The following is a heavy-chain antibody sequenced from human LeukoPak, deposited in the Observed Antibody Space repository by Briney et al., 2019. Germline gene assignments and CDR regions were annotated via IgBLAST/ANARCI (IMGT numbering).Heavy chain of an antibody. CDR3: ARDEGRDYDFWSGYYYYYYYMDV. CDR2: TNPNSGGT. CDR1: GYTFTGYY. V-gene: IGHV1-2*02. J-gene: IGHJ6*03. Sequence: ASVKVSCKASGYTFTGYYMHWVRQAPGQGLEWMGWTNPNSGGTNYAQKFQGRVTMTRDTSISTAYMELSRLRSDDTAVYYCARDEGRDYDFWSGYYYYYYYMDVWGKGTTVTVSS. D-gene: IGHD3-3*01.